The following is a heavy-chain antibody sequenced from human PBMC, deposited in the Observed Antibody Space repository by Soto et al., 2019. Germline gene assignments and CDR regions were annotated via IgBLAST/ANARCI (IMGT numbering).Heavy chain of an antibody. CDR3: ARVTTVNYYYYGMDV. CDR2: FYHSGSS. V-gene: IGHV4-4*02. Sequence: QVQLQESGPGLVKPSGTLSLTCAVSGGSISSSNWWSWVIHPPGKGREWIGGFYHSGSSNHNPSLKSGVTVSVDKSKNQSSLKLSSVTAADTAVYYCARVTTVNYYYYGMDVWGQGTTVTVSS. D-gene: IGHD4-17*01. CDR1: GGSISSSNW. J-gene: IGHJ6*02.